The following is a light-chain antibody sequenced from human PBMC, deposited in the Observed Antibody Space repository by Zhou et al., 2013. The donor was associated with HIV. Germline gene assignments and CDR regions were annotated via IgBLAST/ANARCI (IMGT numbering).Light chain of an antibody. J-gene: IGKJ3*01. Sequence: EIVLTQSPATLSVSPGETATLSCRASQSISGDLAWYQHKFGQAPRLLIYGASSRATGIPDRFSGSGSGTDFTLTISRLEPEDFAVYYCQHYGRSPPGITFGPGTKVDIK. CDR3: QHYGRSPPGIT. V-gene: IGKV3-20*01. CDR2: GAS. CDR1: QSISGD.